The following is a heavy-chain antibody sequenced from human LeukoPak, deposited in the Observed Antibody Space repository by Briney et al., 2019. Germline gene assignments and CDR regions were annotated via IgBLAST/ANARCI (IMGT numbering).Heavy chain of an antibody. D-gene: IGHD3-10*01. V-gene: IGHV3-53*01. Sequence: GGSLRLSCAASGFTVSSNYMSWVRQAPGKGLEWVSVIYSGGSTYYADSVKGRFTISRDNSKNTLYLQMNSLRAEDTAVYYCARVNGSGSYLSYYYYGMDVWGQGTTVTVSS. CDR3: ARVNGSGSYLSYYYYGMDV. CDR1: GFTVSSNY. J-gene: IGHJ6*02. CDR2: IYSGGST.